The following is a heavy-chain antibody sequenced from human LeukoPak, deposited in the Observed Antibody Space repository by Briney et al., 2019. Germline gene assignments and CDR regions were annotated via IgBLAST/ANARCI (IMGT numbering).Heavy chain of an antibody. Sequence: GASVKVSCKASGYTFTSYGISWVRQAPGQGLEWMGWISAYNGNTNYAQKFQGRVTMTRDMSTSTVYMELSSLRSEDTAVYYCARDRRIWSRGWFDPWGQGTLVTVSS. V-gene: IGHV1-18*01. D-gene: IGHD3-3*01. CDR3: ARDRRIWSRGWFDP. CDR1: GYTFTSYG. CDR2: ISAYNGNT. J-gene: IGHJ5*02.